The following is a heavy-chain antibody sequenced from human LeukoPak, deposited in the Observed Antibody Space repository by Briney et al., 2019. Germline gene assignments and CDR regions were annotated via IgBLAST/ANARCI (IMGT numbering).Heavy chain of an antibody. V-gene: IGHV3-23*01. Sequence: GGSLRLSCAASGFTFSSYAMSWVRQAPGKGLEWVSAISGSGGSTYYADSVKGRFTISRDNSKNTLYLQMNSLRAEDTAVYYCAKAGCSSTSCYTDYWGQGTLVTVSS. J-gene: IGHJ4*02. CDR3: AKAGCSSTSCYTDY. CDR2: ISGSGGST. CDR1: GFTFSSYA. D-gene: IGHD2-2*02.